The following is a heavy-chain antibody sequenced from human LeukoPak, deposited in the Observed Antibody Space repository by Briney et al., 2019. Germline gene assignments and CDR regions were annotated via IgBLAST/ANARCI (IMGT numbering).Heavy chain of an antibody. J-gene: IGHJ4*02. CDR1: RGSLSCGDYY. Sequence: PSQTVPLTCPVSRGSLSCGDYYWIWIRQPPGKGLEWIGYIYYSGSTYYNPCPKRRVTISVDTSKNQFSLKLSSVTAAHTAVYDCARGGELHSDYWGQGTLVTVSS. D-gene: IGHD1-26*01. V-gene: IGHV4-30-4*01. CDR2: IYYSGST. CDR3: ARGGELHSDY.